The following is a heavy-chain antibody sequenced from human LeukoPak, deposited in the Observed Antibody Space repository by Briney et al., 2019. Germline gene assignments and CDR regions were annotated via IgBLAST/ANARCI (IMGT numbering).Heavy chain of an antibody. V-gene: IGHV1-69*04. CDR1: GGTFSSYA. CDR2: IIPILGIA. D-gene: IGHD6-19*01. CDR3: ARETWVPTAPVASYYFDY. J-gene: IGHJ4*02. Sequence: VASVEVSCKASGGTFSSYAISWVRQAPGQGLEWMGRIIPILGIANYAQKFQGRVTITADKSTSTAYMELSSLRSEDTAVYYCARETWVPTAPVASYYFDYWGQGTLVTVSS.